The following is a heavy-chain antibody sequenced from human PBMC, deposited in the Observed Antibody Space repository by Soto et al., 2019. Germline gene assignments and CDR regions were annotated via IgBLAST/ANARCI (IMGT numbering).Heavy chain of an antibody. CDR3: AKDRDIVATNLDY. V-gene: IGHV3-30*18. Sequence: QVQLVESGGGVVQPGRSLRLSCAASGFTFSSYGMHWVRQAPGKGLEWVAVISYDGSNKYYADSVKGRFTISRDNSKNTLYLQMNSLRAEDTAVYYCAKDRDIVATNLDYWGQGTLVTVSP. CDR1: GFTFSSYG. D-gene: IGHD5-12*01. CDR2: ISYDGSNK. J-gene: IGHJ4*02.